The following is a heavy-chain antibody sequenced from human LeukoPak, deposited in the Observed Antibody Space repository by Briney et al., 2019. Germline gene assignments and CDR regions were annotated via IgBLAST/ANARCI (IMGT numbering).Heavy chain of an antibody. CDR2: ISAYNGHT. CDR3: ARDGGLQWLRPNYYGMDV. CDR1: GYTFTSYG. J-gene: IGHJ6*02. V-gene: IGHV1-18*01. Sequence: ASVKVSCKASGYTFTSYGISWVRQAPGQGLEWMGWISAYNGHTNYAQKLQGRVTMTTDTSTSTAYMELRSLRSDDTAVYYCARDGGLQWLRPNYYGMDVWGQGTTVTVSS. D-gene: IGHD6-19*01.